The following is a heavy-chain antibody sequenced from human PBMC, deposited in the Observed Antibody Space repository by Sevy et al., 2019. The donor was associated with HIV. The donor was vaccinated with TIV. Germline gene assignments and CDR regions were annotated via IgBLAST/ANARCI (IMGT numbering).Heavy chain of an antibody. CDR2: ISWNSGSI. CDR1: GFTFDDYV. CDR3: AKATGADGDYAGELDY. Sequence: GGSLRLSCAASGFTFDDYVMHWVRQAPGKGLEWVSGISWNSGSIGYADSDKGRFTISRDNAKNSLYLQMNSLRAEDTALYYCAKATGADGDYAGELDYWGQGTLVTVSS. V-gene: IGHV3-9*01. J-gene: IGHJ4*02. D-gene: IGHD4-17*01.